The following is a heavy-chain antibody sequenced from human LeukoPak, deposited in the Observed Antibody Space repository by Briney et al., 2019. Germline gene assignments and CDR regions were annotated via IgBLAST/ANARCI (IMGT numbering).Heavy chain of an antibody. Sequence: SETLSLTCAVYGGSFSGYYWSWIRQPPGKGLEWIGEINHSGSTYYNPSLKSRVTISVDTSKNQFSLKLSSVTAADTAVYYCARVLKGRAPFDYWGQGTLVTVSS. V-gene: IGHV4-34*01. CDR2: INHSGST. CDR3: ARVLKGRAPFDY. J-gene: IGHJ4*02. CDR1: GGSFSGYY.